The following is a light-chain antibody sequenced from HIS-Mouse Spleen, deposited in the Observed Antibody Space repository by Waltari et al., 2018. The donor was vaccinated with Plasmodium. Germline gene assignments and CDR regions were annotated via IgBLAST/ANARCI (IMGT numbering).Light chain of an antibody. V-gene: IGLV3-27*01. CDR3: YSAADNNRV. Sequence: SYELTQPSSVSVSPGQTARITCSGAVLAKKYALWFPQKPGQAPVLLIYQDSERPSGIPERFSGSSSGTTVTLTISGAQVEDEADYYCYSAADNNRVFGGGTKLTVL. J-gene: IGLJ3*02. CDR2: QDS. CDR1: VLAKKY.